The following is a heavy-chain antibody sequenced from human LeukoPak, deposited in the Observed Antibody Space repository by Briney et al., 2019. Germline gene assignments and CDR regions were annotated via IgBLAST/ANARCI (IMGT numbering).Heavy chain of an antibody. Sequence: SETLSPTCTVSGGSISTYYWSWIRQPPGKGLEWIGHIYYSGSTNYNPSLKSRVTMSVDTSKNQFSLKLSSVTAADTAVYYCARGGGGYAFGYWGQGTLVTVSS. CDR3: ARGGGGYAFGY. CDR1: GGSISTYY. CDR2: IYYSGST. J-gene: IGHJ4*02. D-gene: IGHD5-12*01. V-gene: IGHV4-59*01.